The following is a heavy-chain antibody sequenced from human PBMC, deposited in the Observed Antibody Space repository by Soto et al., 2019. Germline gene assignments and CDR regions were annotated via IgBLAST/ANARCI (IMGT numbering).Heavy chain of an antibody. CDR3: ARGGVDYYDSSGYYFSPYYVDY. V-gene: IGHV4-59*08. CDR2: IYYRGNT. J-gene: IGHJ4*02. CDR1: GGSIGTYY. Sequence: SEALSLTCTVSGGSIGTYYWSWIRLPPGKGLEWIGYIYYRGNTDYNPSLKSRVTISLDTPKNQFSLKLSSVTAADTAVYYCARGGVDYYDSSGYYFSPYYVDYWGQGTLVTVS. D-gene: IGHD3-22*01.